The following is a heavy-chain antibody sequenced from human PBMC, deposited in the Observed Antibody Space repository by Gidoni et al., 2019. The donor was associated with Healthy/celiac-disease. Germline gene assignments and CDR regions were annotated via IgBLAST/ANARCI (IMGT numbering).Heavy chain of an antibody. D-gene: IGHD3-22*01. J-gene: IGHJ4*02. V-gene: IGHV3-7*01. CDR2: IKRDGSEK. Sequence: EVELVAAGGDLVQPGGALRLSCTASGFAFSTYWMTWVRQAPGTGLEWVANIKRDGSEKYYADSVKGRFTISRDNAKNSLYLQMNSLRVEDTAIYYCARGWLLDFWGQGNLVTVSS. CDR1: GFAFSTYW. CDR3: ARGWLLDF.